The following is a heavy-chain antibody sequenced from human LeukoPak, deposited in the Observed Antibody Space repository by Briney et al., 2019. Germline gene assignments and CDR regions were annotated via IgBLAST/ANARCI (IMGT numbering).Heavy chain of an antibody. Sequence: PGGSLRLSCAASGFTVSSNYMSWVRQAPGKGLEWVSGINWNGGSTDYADSVKGRFTISRDNARNSLYLQMNSLRAEDTALYHCARRVREDLNWFDPWGQGTLVTVSS. J-gene: IGHJ5*02. V-gene: IGHV3-20*01. CDR1: GFTVSSNY. D-gene: IGHD3-10*01. CDR2: INWNGGST. CDR3: ARRVREDLNWFDP.